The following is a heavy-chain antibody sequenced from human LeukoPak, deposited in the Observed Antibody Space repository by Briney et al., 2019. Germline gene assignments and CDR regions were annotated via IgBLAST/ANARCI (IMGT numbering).Heavy chain of an antibody. Sequence: GESLKISCKGSGYSFTTYWIAWVRQMPGKGLEWMGMIYPGDSDTRYSPSFQGQVTISADKSISTAYLQWSSLKASDTAIYYCARHDHFDWLPSSGFDYWGQGTLVTVSS. CDR3: ARHDHFDWLPSSGFDY. CDR1: GYSFTTYW. J-gene: IGHJ4*02. CDR2: IYPGDSDT. D-gene: IGHD3-9*01. V-gene: IGHV5-51*01.